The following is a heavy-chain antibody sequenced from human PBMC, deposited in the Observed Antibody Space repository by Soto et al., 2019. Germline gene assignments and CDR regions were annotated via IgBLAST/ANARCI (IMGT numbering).Heavy chain of an antibody. Sequence: GGSLRLSCAASGLTFSSYWMSWVRQAPGKGLEWVANIKQDGSEKYYVDSVKGRFTISRDNAKNSLYLQMNSLRAEDTAVYYCARTTFPPYYYGMDVWGQGTTVTVSS. CDR3: ARTTFPPYYYGMDV. D-gene: IGHD1-1*01. J-gene: IGHJ6*02. CDR1: GLTFSSYW. CDR2: IKQDGSEK. V-gene: IGHV3-7*03.